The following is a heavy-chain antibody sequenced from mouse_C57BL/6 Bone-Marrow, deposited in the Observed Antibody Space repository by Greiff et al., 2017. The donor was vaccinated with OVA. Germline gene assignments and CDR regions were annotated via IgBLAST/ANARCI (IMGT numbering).Heavy chain of an antibody. CDR2: IDPSDSYT. CDR3: ASCYYGSSYRYFDV. CDR1: GYTFTSYW. D-gene: IGHD1-1*01. J-gene: IGHJ1*03. Sequence: QVQLQQPGAELVRPGTSVKLSCKASGYTFTSYWMHWVKQRPGQGLEWIGVIDPSDSYTNYNQKFKGKATLTVDTSSSTAYMQLSSLTSEDSAVYYCASCYYGSSYRYFDVWGTGTTVTVSS. V-gene: IGHV1-59*01.